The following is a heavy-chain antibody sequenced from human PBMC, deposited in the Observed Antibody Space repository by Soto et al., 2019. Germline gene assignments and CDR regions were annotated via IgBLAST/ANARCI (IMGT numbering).Heavy chain of an antibody. CDR2: IWYDGSNK. J-gene: IGHJ4*02. V-gene: IGHV3-33*01. D-gene: IGHD5-18*01. CDR3: ARRIQLWGIDY. CDR1: GFTFSSDG. Sequence: PGGALIVSCAASGFTFSSDGMHWVRQAPGKGLAWVAVIWYDGSNKYYADSVKGRFTISRDNSKNTLYLQMNSLRAEDTAVYYFARRIQLWGIDYWGQGTLVPSPQ.